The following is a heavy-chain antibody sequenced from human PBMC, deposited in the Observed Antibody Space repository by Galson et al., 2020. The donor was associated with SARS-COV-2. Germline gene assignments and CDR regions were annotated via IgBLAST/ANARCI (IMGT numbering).Heavy chain of an antibody. J-gene: IGHJ4*02. V-gene: IGHV3-30*18. CDR1: GFTFSLYG. CDR3: AKDYYDTSGHYYSRAD. Sequence: GGSLRLSCAASGFTFSLYGMHWVRQAPGKGLEWVAVVSYDGHNKYYGDSVKGRFTISRDNSKNTVFLQMDSLRAEDAAVYYCAKDYYDTSGHYYSRADWGQGTLVTVSS. CDR2: VSYDGHNK. D-gene: IGHD3-22*01.